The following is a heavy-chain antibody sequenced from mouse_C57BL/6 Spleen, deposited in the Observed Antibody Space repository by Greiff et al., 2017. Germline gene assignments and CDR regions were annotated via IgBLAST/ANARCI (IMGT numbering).Heavy chain of an antibody. D-gene: IGHD1-1*01. Sequence: EVQLQQSGPELVKPGASVKIPCKASGYTFTDYNMDWVQQSHGKSLEWIGDINPNNGGTIYNQKFKGKATLTVDKSSSTAYMELRSLTSEDTAVYYCARSNYYGSSYFDYWGQGTTLTVSS. V-gene: IGHV1-18*01. CDR2: INPNNGGT. J-gene: IGHJ2*01. CDR1: GYTFTDYN. CDR3: ARSNYYGSSYFDY.